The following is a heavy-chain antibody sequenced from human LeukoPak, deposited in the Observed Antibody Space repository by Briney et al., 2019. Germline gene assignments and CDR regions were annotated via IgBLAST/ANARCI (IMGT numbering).Heavy chain of an antibody. D-gene: IGHD3-22*01. CDR1: GGTFSSYA. J-gene: IGHJ4*02. CDR2: IIPIFGTA. Sequence: ASVKVSCKASGGTFSSYAISWVRQAPGQRLEWMGGIIPIFGTANYAQKFRGRVTITTDESTSTAYMELSSLRSEDTAVYYCARGYYYDSCFDYWGQGTLVTVSS. CDR3: ARGYYYDSCFDY. V-gene: IGHV1-69*05.